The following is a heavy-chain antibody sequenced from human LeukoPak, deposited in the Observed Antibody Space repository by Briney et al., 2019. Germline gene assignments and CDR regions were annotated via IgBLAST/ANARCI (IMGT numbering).Heavy chain of an antibody. J-gene: IGHJ4*02. Sequence: TGGSLRLSCAASGFTFSNYAMSWVRQAPGKGLEWVSVISGSGGSTYYVDSVQGRFTISRDNSKNTLFLQMDSLRAEDTAVYYCAKGGFGRPFDYWGQGTLVTVSS. V-gene: IGHV3-23*01. D-gene: IGHD3-10*01. CDR1: GFTFSNYA. CDR3: AKGGFGRPFDY. CDR2: ISGSGGST.